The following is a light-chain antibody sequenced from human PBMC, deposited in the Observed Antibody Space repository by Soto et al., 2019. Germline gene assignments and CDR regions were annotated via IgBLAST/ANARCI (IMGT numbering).Light chain of an antibody. CDR1: QSVSSS. CDR3: QQYYNWPPTWT. J-gene: IGKJ1*01. V-gene: IGKV3-15*01. CDR2: DSS. Sequence: EIVMTQSPATLSVSPGERATLCCRASQSVSSSVAWYQQKPGQAPRLLIYDSSSRATGVPARFSGSGSGTEFSLAISSLQSEDFAVYYCQQYYNWPPTWTFGQGTKVDIK.